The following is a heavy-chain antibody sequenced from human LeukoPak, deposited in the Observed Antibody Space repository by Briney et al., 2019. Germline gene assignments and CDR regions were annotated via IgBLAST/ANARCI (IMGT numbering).Heavy chain of an antibody. J-gene: IGHJ4*02. V-gene: IGHV4-39*07. CDR2: IYYSGST. CDR3: ARFPRMATIDY. D-gene: IGHD5-24*01. Sequence: SETLSLTCTVSGGSISSYYWGWIRQPPGKGLEWIGSIYYSGSTYYNPSLKSRVTISVDTSKNQFSLKLSSVTAADTAVYYCARFPRMATIDYWGQGTLVTVSS. CDR1: GGSISSYY.